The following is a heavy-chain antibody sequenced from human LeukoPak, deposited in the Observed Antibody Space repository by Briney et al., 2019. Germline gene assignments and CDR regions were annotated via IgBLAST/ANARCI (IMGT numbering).Heavy chain of an antibody. CDR3: ARAQYCSSTSCFLLGY. CDR1: GYTFTSYG. D-gene: IGHD2-2*01. V-gene: IGHV1-18*04. CDR2: ISTYNGNT. Sequence: ASVKVSCKASGYTFTSYGFSWVRQAPGQGLEWMEWISTYNGNTIYARKLQGRVTMTADTSTSTAYMELRSLRSDDTAVYYCARAQYCSSTSCFLLGYWGQGTLVTVSS. J-gene: IGHJ4*02.